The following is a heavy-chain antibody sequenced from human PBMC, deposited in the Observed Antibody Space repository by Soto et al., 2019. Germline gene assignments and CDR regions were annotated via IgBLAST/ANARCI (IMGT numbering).Heavy chain of an antibody. CDR1: GGYFSGYY. D-gene: IGHD2-15*01. CDR3: ARVPKGYFSGGSCYSLGYYYYMDV. CDR2: INHSGST. Sequence: SETLSLTCAVYGGYFSGYYWSWIRQPPGKGLEGIGEINHSGSTNYNPSLKRRVTISVHTSKNQFSLKVRSVTAAHTAVYHCARVPKGYFSGGSCYSLGYYYYMDVWGKETTVTVAS. V-gene: IGHV4-34*01. J-gene: IGHJ6*03.